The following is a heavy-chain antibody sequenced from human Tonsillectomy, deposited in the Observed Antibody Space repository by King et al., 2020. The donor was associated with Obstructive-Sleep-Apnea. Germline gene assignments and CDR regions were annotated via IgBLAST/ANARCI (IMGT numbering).Heavy chain of an antibody. CDR1: GFTFSNYA. D-gene: IGHD3-10*01. Sequence: VQLVESGGGVVQPGRSLRLSCAASGFTFSNYAMHWVRQAPGKGLEWVAVISYDGSNKYYADSVKGRFTISRDNSKNTLNLQLNSLSAEDTAMYYCAKAAFGDLVSIDYWGQGTLVTVSS. V-gene: IGHV3-30*18. J-gene: IGHJ4*02. CDR2: ISYDGSNK. CDR3: AKAAFGDLVSIDY.